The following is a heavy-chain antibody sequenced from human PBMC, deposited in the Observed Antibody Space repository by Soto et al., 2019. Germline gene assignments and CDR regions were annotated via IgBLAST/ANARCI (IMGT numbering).Heavy chain of an antibody. Sequence: PGGSLRLSCAASGFTFNTYAMHWVRQAPGKGLEWVAAVYSDGTTEYYGDSVRGRFTISRDNSKDTLYLHMNSLRVEDTAVYFCARERDAAMANYFDSWGQGTLVTVSS. CDR3: ARERDAAMANYFDS. D-gene: IGHD5-18*01. V-gene: IGHV3-33*01. CDR2: VYSDGTTE. J-gene: IGHJ4*02. CDR1: GFTFNTYA.